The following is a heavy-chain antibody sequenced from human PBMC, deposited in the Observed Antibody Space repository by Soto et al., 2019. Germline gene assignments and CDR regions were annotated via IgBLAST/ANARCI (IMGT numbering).Heavy chain of an antibody. CDR2: IYCSGST. CDR3: SRSDGRY. Sequence: PSETMCLTCTVAGGAVSASSCFWDWLTKTPGKGLEWIVSIYCSGSTNYIPSLKGRVTISVDTSKNQFSLKLSSVTAADTAVYYCSRSDGRYWGQGTLVTVSS. J-gene: IGHJ4*02. V-gene: IGHV4-61*01. CDR1: GGAVSASSCF.